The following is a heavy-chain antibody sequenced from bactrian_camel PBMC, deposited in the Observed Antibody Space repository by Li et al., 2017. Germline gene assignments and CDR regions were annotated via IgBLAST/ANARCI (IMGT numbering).Heavy chain of an antibody. V-gene: IGHV3S40*01. CDR1: RFNFDRYD. Sequence: LVESGGGLVQPGGTLRLSCTTSRFNFDRYDMIWVRQAPGKGLEWVSSIYEDGSNKYYADSVKGRFTISRDNAKNRVYLQMNSLKSEDTALYYCTTGNYWGQGTQVTVS. CDR3: TTGNY. D-gene: IGHD6*01. J-gene: IGHJ4*01. CDR2: IYEDGSNK.